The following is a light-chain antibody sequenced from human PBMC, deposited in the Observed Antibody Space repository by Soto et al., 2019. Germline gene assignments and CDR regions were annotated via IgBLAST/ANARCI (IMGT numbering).Light chain of an antibody. Sequence: QSVLTQPRSVSGSPGQSLTISCTGTSSDVGGYNYVSWYQQHPGKVPKLMIYDVTTRPSGVPDRFSGSKSGNTASLTISGLQAEDEADYYCCSHAGSYTYVFGTGTKLTVL. CDR1: SSDVGGYNY. J-gene: IGLJ1*01. V-gene: IGLV2-11*01. CDR3: CSHAGSYTYV. CDR2: DVT.